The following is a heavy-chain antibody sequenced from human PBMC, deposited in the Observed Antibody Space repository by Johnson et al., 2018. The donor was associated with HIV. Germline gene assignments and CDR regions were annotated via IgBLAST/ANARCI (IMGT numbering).Heavy chain of an antibody. CDR1: GFTFSSYG. CDR2: TWFDETKQ. Sequence: QVQLVESGGGVVQPGTSLRLSCVASGFTFSSYGMHWVRQAPGKGLEWVATTWFDETKQYYADSVKGRSTISRDNFTKTLHLQMNSLRAEDTAVYYCARDRLGQQLVYAFDIWGQGTMVTVSS. J-gene: IGHJ3*02. D-gene: IGHD6-13*01. V-gene: IGHV3-33*01. CDR3: ARDRLGQQLVYAFDI.